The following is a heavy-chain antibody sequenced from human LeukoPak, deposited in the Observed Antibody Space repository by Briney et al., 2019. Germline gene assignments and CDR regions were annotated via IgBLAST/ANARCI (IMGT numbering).Heavy chain of an antibody. D-gene: IGHD3-9*01. CDR1: GDSINGFY. Sequence: SETLSLTCTVSGDSINGFYWSWIRQPPGKGLEWVGYIYYSGSTNCNPSLKSRVTISVDTSKNQFSLKLSSVTAADTAVYYCARGVPDILTVYYMDVWGKGTTVTVSS. CDR3: ARGVPDILTVYYMDV. V-gene: IGHV4-59*01. CDR2: IYYSGST. J-gene: IGHJ6*03.